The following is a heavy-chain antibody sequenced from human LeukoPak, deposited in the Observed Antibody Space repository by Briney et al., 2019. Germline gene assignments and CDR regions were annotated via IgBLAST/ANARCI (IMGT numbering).Heavy chain of an antibody. J-gene: IGHJ4*02. CDR3: AKEYSGTFSPFPSYFDC. Sequence: AGESLRLSCAASGFTLSSYGMHWVRQAPGKGLEWVAFIRYDGSNKYHADSVKGRFTISRDNSKNTLYLQMNSLRAEDTAVYYCAKEYSGTFSPFPSYFDCWGQGTLVTVSS. D-gene: IGHD1-26*01. CDR2: IRYDGSNK. CDR1: GFTLSSYG. V-gene: IGHV3-30*02.